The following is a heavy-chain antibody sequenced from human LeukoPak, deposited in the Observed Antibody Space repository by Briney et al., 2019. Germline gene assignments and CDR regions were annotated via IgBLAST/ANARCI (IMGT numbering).Heavy chain of an antibody. CDR3: ATGNPRTSAITVYYYYMDV. CDR2: FDPEDGET. CDR1: GYTLTELS. V-gene: IGHV1-24*01. Sequence: ASVKVSCKVSGYTLTELSMHWVRQAPGKGLEWMGCFDPEDGETIYAQKFQGRVTMTEDTSTDTAYMELSSLRSEGTAVYYCATGNPRTSAITVYYYYMDVWGKGTTVTVSS. D-gene: IGHD1-7*01. J-gene: IGHJ6*03.